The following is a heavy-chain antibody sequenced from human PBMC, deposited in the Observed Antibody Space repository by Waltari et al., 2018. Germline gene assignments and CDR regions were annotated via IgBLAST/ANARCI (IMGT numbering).Heavy chain of an antibody. D-gene: IGHD2-8*01. V-gene: IGHV5-51*01. CDR2: IYPGDSDT. J-gene: IGHJ4*02. CDR1: GYSFSIYW. CDR3: ARQDGNGIYYFDY. Sequence: EVQLVQSGAEVKKPGESLKISCRGSGYSFSIYWIAWVRQMPGKALEWMGVIYPGDSDTRYSPSFQGQVTISVDKSISTAYLQWSSLQASDTAMYYCARQDGNGIYYFDYWAQGTLVTVSS.